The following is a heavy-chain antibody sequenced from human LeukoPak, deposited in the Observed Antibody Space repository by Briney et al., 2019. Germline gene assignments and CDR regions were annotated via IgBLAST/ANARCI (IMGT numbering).Heavy chain of an antibody. J-gene: IGHJ3*02. D-gene: IGHD3-22*01. CDR2: ISSSGST. CDR1: GDSISSGDYY. Sequence: SQTLSLTCTVSGDSISSGDYYWSWIRPPAGKGLEWIGCISSSGSTNYNPSLKSRVTISVDTSKNQFSPKLSSVTAADTAVYFWARGPYSYDSSGAFGMWGQGTMVTVSS. V-gene: IGHV4-61*02. CDR3: ARGPYSYDSSGAFGM.